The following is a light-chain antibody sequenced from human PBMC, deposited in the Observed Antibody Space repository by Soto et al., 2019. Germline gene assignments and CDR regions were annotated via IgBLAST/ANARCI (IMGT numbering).Light chain of an antibody. CDR2: KAS. J-gene: IGKJ2*01. Sequence: DIQMTQSPSTLSASVGDRVTITCRASQSISSWLAWYQQKPGKAPKLLIYKASSLESGVPSRFSGSGSGAEFTLTISSLQPDDFATYYCQQYKSYPYPFGQGTKLEI. V-gene: IGKV1-5*03. CDR1: QSISSW. CDR3: QQYKSYPYP.